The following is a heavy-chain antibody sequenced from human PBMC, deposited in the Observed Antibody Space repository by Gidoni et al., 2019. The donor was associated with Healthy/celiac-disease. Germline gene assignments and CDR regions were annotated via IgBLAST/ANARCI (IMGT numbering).Heavy chain of an antibody. CDR2: IDPSDSYT. CDR1: GYSFTSYW. J-gene: IGHJ6*02. CDR3: ARYCGGDCYSYIWGSKGPHYYYYYGMDV. V-gene: IGHV5-10-1*03. D-gene: IGHD2-21*02. Sequence: EVQLVQSGAEVKKPGESLRISCKGSGYSFTSYWISWVRQMPGKGLEWMGRIDPSDSYTNYSPSFQGHVTISADKSISTAYLQWSSLKASDTAMYYCARYCGGDCYSYIWGSKGPHYYYYYGMDVWGQGTTVTVSS.